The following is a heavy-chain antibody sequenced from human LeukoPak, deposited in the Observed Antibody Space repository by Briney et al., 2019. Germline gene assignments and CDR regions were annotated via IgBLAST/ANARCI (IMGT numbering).Heavy chain of an antibody. CDR3: ARGPTVNNYYYGMDV. J-gene: IGHJ6*02. CDR2: IYYSGST. V-gene: IGHV4-59*01. CDR1: GGSISSYY. D-gene: IGHD4-17*01. Sequence: PSETLSLTCTVSGGSISSYYWSWIRQPPGKGLEWIGYIYYSGSTNYNPSLKSRVTMSVGTSKKQFSLKLSSVTAADTAVYFCARGPTVNNYYYGMDVWGQGTTVTVSS.